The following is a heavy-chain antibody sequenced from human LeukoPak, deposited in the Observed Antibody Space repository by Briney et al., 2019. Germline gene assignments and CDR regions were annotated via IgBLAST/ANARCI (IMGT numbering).Heavy chain of an antibody. V-gene: IGHV1-2*02. Sequence: ASVKVSCKASGYTFTGYYMRWVRQAPGQGLEWMGWINPNSGGTNYAQKFQGRVTMTRGTSISTAYMELSRLRSDDTAVYYCARARAYYYGSSGLDPWGQGTLVTVSS. CDR3: ARARAYYYGSSGLDP. J-gene: IGHJ5*02. D-gene: IGHD3-22*01. CDR2: INPNSGGT. CDR1: GYTFTGYY.